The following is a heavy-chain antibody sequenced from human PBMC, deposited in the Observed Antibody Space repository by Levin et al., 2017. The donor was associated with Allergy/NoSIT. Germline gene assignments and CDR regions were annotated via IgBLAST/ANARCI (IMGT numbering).Heavy chain of an antibody. V-gene: IGHV3-23*01. Sequence: GGSLRLSCAASGFTFSDYAMTWVRQPPGKGLEWVSSFSSFGSTYYADSVKGRFTISRDNSKSSLDLQMNSLRAEDTAIYYCARDHRRGALEALGDWGQGILVTVSS. D-gene: IGHD3-16*01. CDR3: ARDHRRGALEALGD. J-gene: IGHJ4*02. CDR1: GFTFSDYA. CDR2: FSSFGST.